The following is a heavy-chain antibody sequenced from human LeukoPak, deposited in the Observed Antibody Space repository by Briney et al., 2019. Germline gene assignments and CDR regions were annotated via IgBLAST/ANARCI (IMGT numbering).Heavy chain of an antibody. D-gene: IGHD3-22*01. J-gene: IGHJ4*02. CDR3: ARETLYDSSGYYNGPSNSGDY. CDR2: IIPIFGTA. Sequence: SVKVSFKASGGTFSSYAISWVRQAPGQGLEWMGGIIPIFGTANYAQKFQGRVTITTDESTSTAYMELRSLRSDDTAVYYCARETLYDSSGYYNGPSNSGDYWGQGTLVTVSS. CDR1: GGTFSSYA. V-gene: IGHV1-69*05.